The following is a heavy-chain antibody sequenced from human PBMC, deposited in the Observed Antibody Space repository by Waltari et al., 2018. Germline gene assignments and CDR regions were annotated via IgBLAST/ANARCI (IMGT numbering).Heavy chain of an antibody. CDR3: ACFFGGYGAWDY. Sequence: QVQLVQSGAEVKKPGASVKVSCKASGYTFTSYYLHWVRQAPGQGLEWMGIINPSGCSTSYAQKFQGRVTMTRDTSTSTVYMELSSVTAADTAVYYCACFFGGYGAWDYWGQGTLVTVSS. V-gene: IGHV1-46*01. CDR2: INPSGCST. CDR1: GYTFTSYY. J-gene: IGHJ4*02. D-gene: IGHD3-3*01.